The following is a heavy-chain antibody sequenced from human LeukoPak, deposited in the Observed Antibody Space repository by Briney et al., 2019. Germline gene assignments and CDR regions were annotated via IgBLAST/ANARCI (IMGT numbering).Heavy chain of an antibody. CDR3: ARARPSSTVTFDY. CDR1: GGSISSGGFY. D-gene: IGHD4-17*01. J-gene: IGHJ4*02. V-gene: IGHV4-31*03. CDR2: IHYSGST. Sequence: SETLSLTCTVSGGSISSGGFYWNWIRQHPGKGLEWIGYIHYSGSTYYNPSLKSRLTISVDTSKNQFSLRLSSVTAADTAVYYCARARPSSTVTFDYWGQGTLVTVSS.